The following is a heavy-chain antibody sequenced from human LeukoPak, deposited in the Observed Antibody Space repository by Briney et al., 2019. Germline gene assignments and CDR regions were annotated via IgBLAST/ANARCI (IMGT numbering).Heavy chain of an antibody. J-gene: IGHJ4*02. V-gene: IGHV4-59*01. D-gene: IGHD6-13*01. CDR2: IYYSGST. CDR1: GGSISSYY. CDR3: ARGRGSWPD. Sequence: SETLSLTCTVSGGSISSYYWSWIRQPPGKGLEWIGYIYYSGSTNYNPSLKSRVTISVDTSKDQFSLKLSSVTAADTAVYYCARGRGSWPDWGQGTLVTVSS.